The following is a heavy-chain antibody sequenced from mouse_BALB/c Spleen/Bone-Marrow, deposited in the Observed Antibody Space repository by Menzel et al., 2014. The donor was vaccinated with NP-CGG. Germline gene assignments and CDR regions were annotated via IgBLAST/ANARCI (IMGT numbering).Heavy chain of an antibody. J-gene: IGHJ4*01. CDR1: GFTFSSLG. CDR2: ISNGSSTI. Sequence: EVHLVESGGGLVQPGGSRKLSCAASGFTFSSLGMHWVRQAPEKGLEWVAYISNGSSTIYYADTVKCRFTICRDNHKNTLFLQMTSLRSEEKAMYYSARKGAMITHYYAMDYWGQGTSVTVSS. D-gene: IGHD2-4*01. CDR3: ARKGAMITHYYAMDY. V-gene: IGHV5-17*02.